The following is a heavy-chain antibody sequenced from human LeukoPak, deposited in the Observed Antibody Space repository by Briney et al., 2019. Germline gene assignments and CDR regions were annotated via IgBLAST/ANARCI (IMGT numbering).Heavy chain of an antibody. V-gene: IGHV4-34*01. D-gene: IGHD5-18*01. CDR1: GGSFSGYY. CDR3: ARVPLSREAMVPDY. Sequence: SETLSLTCAVYGGSFSGYYWSWIRQPPGKGLEWIGEINHSGSTNYNPSLKSRVTISVDTSKNQFSLKLSSVTAADTAVYYCARVPLSREAMVPDYWGQGTLVTVSS. J-gene: IGHJ4*02. CDR2: INHSGST.